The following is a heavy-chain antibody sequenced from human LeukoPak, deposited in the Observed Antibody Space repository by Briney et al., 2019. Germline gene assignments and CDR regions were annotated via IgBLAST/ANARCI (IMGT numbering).Heavy chain of an antibody. CDR1: GYTFTGYY. CDR3: ARGPLYSGSYNPIRAWFDP. Sequence: GASVKVSCKASGYTFTGYYMHWVRQAPGQGLEWMGWINPNSGGTNYAQKFQGRVTMTRDTSISTAYMELSRLRSDDTAVYYCARGPLYSGSYNPIRAWFDPWGQGTLVTVSS. CDR2: INPNSGGT. V-gene: IGHV1-2*02. J-gene: IGHJ5*02. D-gene: IGHD1-26*01.